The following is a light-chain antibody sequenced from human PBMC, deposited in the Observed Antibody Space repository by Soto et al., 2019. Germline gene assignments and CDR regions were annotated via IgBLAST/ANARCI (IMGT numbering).Light chain of an antibody. V-gene: IGKV3-20*01. J-gene: IGKJ5*01. Sequence: ESVLTQSPGPLSLSPGERDTLSCRASQSVSSNYLAWYQHKPGQAPRLLISGESSRTTSITDRFSGSGSGTDFTLTTSRLEEEYFAVYYCKHYGSSLAITFGQGTRLEIK. CDR1: QSVSSNY. CDR2: GES. CDR3: KHYGSSLAIT.